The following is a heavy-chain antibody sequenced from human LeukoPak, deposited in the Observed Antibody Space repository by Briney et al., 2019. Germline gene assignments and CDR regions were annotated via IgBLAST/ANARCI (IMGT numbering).Heavy chain of an antibody. J-gene: IGHJ4*01. CDR3: ATGGSTAYYRYDY. V-gene: IGHV1-69*13. CDR2: IIPIWEIS. CDR1: GVTSSSYV. D-gene: IGHD3-16*01. Sequence: ASVKVSCKASGVTSSSYVISWLRQAPGQGLEWVGGIIPIWEISNYAQKFQGRVTMTADGSTSIAYMELSSLTSEDTAVYYCATGGSTAYYRYDYWGHGTLVTVSS.